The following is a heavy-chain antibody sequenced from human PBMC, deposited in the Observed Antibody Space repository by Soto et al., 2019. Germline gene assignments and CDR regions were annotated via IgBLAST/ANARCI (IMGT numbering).Heavy chain of an antibody. CDR1: GFIFSSYD. Sequence: GGSLRLSCAASGFIFSSYDMHWVRQPIGKGLEWVSGIGIAGDTNYPGSVKGRFNISRENAKNSLYLQMNSLRAGDTAMYYCARRAYKSGYDYWFDYWGQGTLVTVSS. CDR2: IGIAGDT. D-gene: IGHD5-12*01. J-gene: IGHJ4*02. V-gene: IGHV3-13*01. CDR3: ARRAYKSGYDYWFDY.